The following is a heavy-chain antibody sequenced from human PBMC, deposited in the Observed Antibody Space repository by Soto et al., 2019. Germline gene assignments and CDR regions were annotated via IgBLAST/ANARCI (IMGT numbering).Heavy chain of an antibody. CDR3: ASGVCRWYPYVFDS. D-gene: IGHD6-13*01. V-gene: IGHV1-69*01. CDR2: IIPYYNTL. CDR1: EGTFNSYA. Sequence: QAQVVQSGAEVRKPGSSVKLSCKASEGTFNSYAIAWLRQAPGQGLEWMGGIIPYYNTLNYAQKFQDRVKVTAADSTNTVYMELSSLRSDDRAVYFCASGVCRWYPYVFDSCDQGTLVTGSS. J-gene: IGHJ4*02.